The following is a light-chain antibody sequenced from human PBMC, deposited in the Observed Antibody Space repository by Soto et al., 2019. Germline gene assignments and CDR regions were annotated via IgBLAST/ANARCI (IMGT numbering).Light chain of an antibody. V-gene: IGLV2-23*01. J-gene: IGLJ2*01. CDR2: EGT. CDR1: STDVGTYNL. CDR3: CSYAGSSPYVV. Sequence: QSALTQPASVSGSPGQSITISCTGTSTDVGTYNLVSWYQHHPGKAPKLMIYEGTKRPSGVSNRFSGSKSGNTASLTISGLQAEDEADYYCCSYAGSSPYVVFGGGTKLTVL.